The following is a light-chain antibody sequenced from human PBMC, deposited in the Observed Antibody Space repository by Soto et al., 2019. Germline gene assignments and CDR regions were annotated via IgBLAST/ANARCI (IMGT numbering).Light chain of an antibody. J-gene: IGKJ5*01. CDR2: DAS. V-gene: IGKV3D-20*02. CDR1: QGVSSSY. Sequence: EIVLTQSPGTLSLSPGERATLSCRASQGVSSSYLAWYQQKPGQAPRLLIYDASNSATGIPVRFSGSGSGTDFTLTISGLEPEDFALYYCQQRNNWPITFGQGTRLEIK. CDR3: QQRNNWPIT.